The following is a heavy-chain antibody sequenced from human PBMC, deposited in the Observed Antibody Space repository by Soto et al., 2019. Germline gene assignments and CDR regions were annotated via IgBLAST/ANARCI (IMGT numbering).Heavy chain of an antibody. V-gene: IGHV3-7*01. Sequence: EVQLVESGGGLVQPGGSLRLSCAASRFTFSSYWMTWVRQAPGKGLEWVANIKHDGSEKYYVDSVKGRFTISRDNAKNSLYLQMSXLRAXXXXXXXXXSNLRTYGTEISYWGQGTLVT. CDR3: XSNLRTYGTEISY. CDR2: IKHDGSEK. D-gene: IGHD3-10*01. CDR1: RFTFSSYW. J-gene: IGHJ4*02.